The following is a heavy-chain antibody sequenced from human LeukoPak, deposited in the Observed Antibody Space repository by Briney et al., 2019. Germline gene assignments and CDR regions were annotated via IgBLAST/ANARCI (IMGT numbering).Heavy chain of an antibody. V-gene: IGHV3-30*04. J-gene: IGHJ4*02. CDR3: AGSSGLY. D-gene: IGHD6-19*01. Sequence: PGRSLRLSCAASGFTFSSYAMHWVRQAPGKGLEWVAVISYDGSNKYYADSVKGRFTISRDNSKNTLYLQMNSLRAEDTAVYYCAGSSGLYCGQGTLVTVSS. CDR2: ISYDGSNK. CDR1: GFTFSSYA.